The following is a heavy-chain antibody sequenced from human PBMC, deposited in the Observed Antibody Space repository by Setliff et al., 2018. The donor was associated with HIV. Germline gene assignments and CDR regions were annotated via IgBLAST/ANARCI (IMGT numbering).Heavy chain of an antibody. CDR1: EFTFDNYC. CDR3: ARASYYYDSSGWVDY. Sequence: GSLRLSCAASEFTFDNYCMTWVRQAPGKGLEWVSAIGGSTGSTYYADSVKGRFTISRDNAKNSLYLQMNSLRAEDTAVYYCARASYYYDSSGWVDYWGQGTLVTVSS. CDR2: IGGSTGST. V-gene: IGHV3-23*01. J-gene: IGHJ4*02. D-gene: IGHD3-22*01.